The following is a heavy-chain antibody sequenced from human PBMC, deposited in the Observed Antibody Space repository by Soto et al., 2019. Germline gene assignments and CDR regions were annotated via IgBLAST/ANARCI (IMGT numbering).Heavy chain of an antibody. CDR2: INPRFGDT. V-gene: IGHV1-2*02. J-gene: IGHJ6*02. Sequence: QVQLVQSGAELKEPGDSVRVSCEASGYTFTAYYIHWVRQAPGQGLEWMGWINPRFGDTSYAQDFQGRVSMTRDTSISTVYMELSRLTSDDTAIYYCARNMDYYYGPGSXXXHXXXGQGTTXTV. D-gene: IGHD3-10*01. CDR1: GYTFTAYY. CDR3: ARNMDYYYGPGSXXXHXX.